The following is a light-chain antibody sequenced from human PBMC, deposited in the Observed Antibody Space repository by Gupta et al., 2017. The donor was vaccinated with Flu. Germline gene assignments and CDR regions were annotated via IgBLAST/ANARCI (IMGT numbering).Light chain of an antibody. CDR3: QQYNNWLT. V-gene: IGKV3-15*01. J-gene: IGKJ5*01. CDR1: QSVSSN. Sequence: SPASLSVSQGERATRSCRASQSVSSNLAWDHQTPGQAPRRIIYGASTRATGSTDRFSCSGSWTEFTRTIRSRQSEDCAVYYGQQYNNWLTFGQGTRLEIK. CDR2: GAS.